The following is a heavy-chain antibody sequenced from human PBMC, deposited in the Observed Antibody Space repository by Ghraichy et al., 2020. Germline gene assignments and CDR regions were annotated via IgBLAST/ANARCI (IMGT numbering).Heavy chain of an antibody. V-gene: IGHV1-46*01. D-gene: IGHD2-15*01. CDR2: TNPSGGIT. Sequence: ASVKVSCKASGYTFTTYYMHWVREAPGQGLEWVGLTNPSGGITNYAQKFQGRITMTRDTSTGTFYMELSSLRSEDTAVYYCARDRGGGQYSFEYWGQGTLVTVSS. CDR3: ARDRGGGQYSFEY. J-gene: IGHJ4*02. CDR1: GYTFTTYY.